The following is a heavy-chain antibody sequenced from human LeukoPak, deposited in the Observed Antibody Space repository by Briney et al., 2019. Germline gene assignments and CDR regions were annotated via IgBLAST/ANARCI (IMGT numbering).Heavy chain of an antibody. V-gene: IGHV4-59*01. CDR1: GGYISSYY. CDR2: IYYSGST. CDR3: ASYYSSGWYDKRLGWFDP. Sequence: PSETLSLTCTVSGGYISSYYWSWIRQPPGKGLEWIGYIYYSGSTNYNPSLKSRVTISVDTSKNQFSLKLSSVTAADTAVYYCASYYSSGWYDKRLGWFDPWGQGTLVTVSS. J-gene: IGHJ5*02. D-gene: IGHD6-19*01.